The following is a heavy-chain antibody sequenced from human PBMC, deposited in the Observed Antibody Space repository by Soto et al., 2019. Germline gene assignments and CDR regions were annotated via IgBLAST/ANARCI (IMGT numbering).Heavy chain of an antibody. V-gene: IGHV3-23*04. CDR2: ISGSGGST. D-gene: IGHD6-13*01. Sequence: VQVVESGGGVVQPGSSLRLSCAGSGYIFGSYAMHWVRQAPGKGLEWVSAISGSGGSTYYADSVKGRFTISRDNSKNTLYLQMNSLRAEDMAVYYCAKDRSIAAAGKGWFDPWGQGTLVTVSS. CDR1: GYIFGSYA. CDR3: AKDRSIAAAGKGWFDP. J-gene: IGHJ5*02.